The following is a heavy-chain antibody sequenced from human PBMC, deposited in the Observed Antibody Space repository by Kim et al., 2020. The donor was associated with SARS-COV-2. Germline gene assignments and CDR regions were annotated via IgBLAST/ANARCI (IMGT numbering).Heavy chain of an antibody. CDR3: ATGIPKYCTNGVCYLGYFDY. V-gene: IGHV4-59*01. J-gene: IGHJ4*02. D-gene: IGHD2-8*01. Sequence: SETLSLTCTVSGGSISSYYWSWIRQPPGKGLEWIGYIYYSGSTNYNPSLKSRVTISVDTSKNQFSLKLSSVTAADTAVYYCATGIPKYCTNGVCYLGYFDYWGQGTLVTVSS. CDR2: IYYSGST. CDR1: GGSISSYY.